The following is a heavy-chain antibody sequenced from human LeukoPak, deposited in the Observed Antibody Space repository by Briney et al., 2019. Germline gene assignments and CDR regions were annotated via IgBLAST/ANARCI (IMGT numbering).Heavy chain of an antibody. CDR1: GGSVSSGTYY. CDR3: ARGGGSSGWPYFDY. D-gene: IGHD6-19*01. J-gene: IGHJ4*02. V-gene: IGHV4-61*01. CDR2: IYYSGST. Sequence: SETLSLTCTVSGGSVSSGTYYWRWIRQPPGKGLEWLGYIYYSGSTNYNPSLKSRVTISMDASKNQFSLKLSSVTAADTAVYYCARGGGSSGWPYFDYWGQGTLVTVSS.